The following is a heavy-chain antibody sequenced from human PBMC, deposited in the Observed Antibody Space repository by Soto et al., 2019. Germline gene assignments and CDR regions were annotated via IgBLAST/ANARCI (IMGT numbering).Heavy chain of an antibody. D-gene: IGHD6-19*01. Sequence: GESLQIFCKGSGYSFTKYWIGWGRQMPGKGLEWMGIIYPGDSDTRYSPSFQGQVTISADKSISTAYLQWSSLRASDTAMDYCARHGSYSGWFYWGQGTLVTVTS. CDR2: IYPGDSDT. J-gene: IGHJ4*02. CDR3: ARHGSYSGWFY. V-gene: IGHV5-51*01. CDR1: GYSFTKYW.